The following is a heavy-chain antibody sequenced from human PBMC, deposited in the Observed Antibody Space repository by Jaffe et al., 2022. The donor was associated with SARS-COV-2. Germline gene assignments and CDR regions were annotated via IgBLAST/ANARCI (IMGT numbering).Heavy chain of an antibody. CDR3: ARDSCSGGRCYSSWFDP. V-gene: IGHV4-34*01. D-gene: IGHD2-15*01. CDR1: GGSFSGYY. J-gene: IGHJ5*02. Sequence: QVQLQQWGAGLLKPSETLSLTCGVHGGSFSGYYWSWIRQPPGKRLEWIGEINHSGSTNCNPSLRSRVTISVDTSKNLFSLNLTSVTAADTAVYYCARDSCSGGRCYSSWFDPWGQGTLVTVSS. CDR2: INHSGST.